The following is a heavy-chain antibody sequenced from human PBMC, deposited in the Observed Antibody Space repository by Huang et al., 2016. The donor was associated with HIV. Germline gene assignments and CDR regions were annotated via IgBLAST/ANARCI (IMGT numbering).Heavy chain of an antibody. CDR1: GGSIRSDNYY. D-gene: IGHD3-10*01. V-gene: IGHV4-39*01. Sequence: QLQLQESGPGLVKPSGTLSLTCTVSGGSIRSDNYYWGWIRQPPGKGLEWSGSSYYSGSTYYNPALKSRVTITVDTSKNQFSLKMRSVTAADTAVYYCARLPGSITMIRGVITDPYWGQGTLVTVSS. CDR2: SYYSGST. CDR3: ARLPGSITMIRGVITDPY. J-gene: IGHJ4*02.